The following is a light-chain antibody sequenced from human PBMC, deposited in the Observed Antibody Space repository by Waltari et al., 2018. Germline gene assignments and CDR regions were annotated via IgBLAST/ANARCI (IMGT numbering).Light chain of an antibody. CDR2: LKSDGSN. Sequence: QVVLTQSPSASASLGASVKLICTLSSGXXXXXXXWPQQEPEKGPSYPMKLKSDGSNTKGDGILDRFPGSSSGAERYLTISSLQPEDEADYCCQTWGSDIGVVFGGGTKLTVL. CDR1: SGXXXXX. CDR3: QTWGSDIGVV. V-gene: IGLV4-69*01. J-gene: IGLJ3*02.